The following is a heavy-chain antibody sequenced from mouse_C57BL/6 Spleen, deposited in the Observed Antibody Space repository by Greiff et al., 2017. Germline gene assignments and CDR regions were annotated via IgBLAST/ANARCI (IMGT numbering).Heavy chain of an antibody. CDR1: GYTFTSYW. Sequence: QVQLKQPGAELVKPGASVKLSCKASGYTFTSYWMHWVTQRPGRGLEWIGRIDPNCGGTKYNEKFKSKATLTVDKPSSTAYMQLSSLTSEDSAVYYCARYRAITTVVEGGAMDYWGQGTSVTVSS. J-gene: IGHJ4*01. D-gene: IGHD1-1*01. V-gene: IGHV1-72*01. CDR2: IDPNCGGT. CDR3: ARYRAITTVVEGGAMDY.